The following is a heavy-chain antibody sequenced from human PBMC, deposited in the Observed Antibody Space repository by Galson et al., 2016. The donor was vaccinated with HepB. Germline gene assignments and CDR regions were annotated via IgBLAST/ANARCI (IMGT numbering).Heavy chain of an antibody. CDR2: ISYDGSNK. V-gene: IGHV3-30*09. CDR1: GFTFSSYA. CDR3: GSDRKGYDVWSGYGDYYYSGMDV. Sequence: SLRLSCAASGFTFSSYAIHWVRQAPGKGLEWVAVISYDGSNKYFADSVKGRFAISRDNSKTTLYLQMNSLRADDTAVFYCGSDRKGYDVWSGYGDYYYSGMDVWGQGTTVTVSS. J-gene: IGHJ6*02. D-gene: IGHD3-3*01.